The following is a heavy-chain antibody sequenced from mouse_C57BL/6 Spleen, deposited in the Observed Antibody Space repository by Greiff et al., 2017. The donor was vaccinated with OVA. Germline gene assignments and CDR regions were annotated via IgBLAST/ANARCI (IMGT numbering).Heavy chain of an antibody. Sequence: VQLQQSGAELVKPGASVKISCKASGYAFSSYWMNWVKQRPGKGLEWIGQIYPGDGDTNYNGKFKGKATLTADKSSSTAYMQLSSLTSEDSAVYVCARANYYGSSPWFAYWGQGTLVTVSA. CDR1: GYAFSSYW. D-gene: IGHD1-1*01. J-gene: IGHJ3*01. CDR3: ARANYYGSSPWFAY. CDR2: IYPGDGDT. V-gene: IGHV1-80*01.